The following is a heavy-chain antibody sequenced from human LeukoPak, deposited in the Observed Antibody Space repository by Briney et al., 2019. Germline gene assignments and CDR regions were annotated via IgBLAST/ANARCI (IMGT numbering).Heavy chain of an antibody. Sequence: ASVKVSCKASGGTFSSYAISWVRQAPGQGLEWMGRIIPILGIANYAQKFQGRVTITRNTSISTAYMELSSLRSEDTAVYYCAGTGLADAFDIWGQGTMVTVSS. CDR2: IIPILGIA. CDR1: GGTFSSYA. J-gene: IGHJ3*02. D-gene: IGHD3-10*01. CDR3: AGTGLADAFDI. V-gene: IGHV1-69*04.